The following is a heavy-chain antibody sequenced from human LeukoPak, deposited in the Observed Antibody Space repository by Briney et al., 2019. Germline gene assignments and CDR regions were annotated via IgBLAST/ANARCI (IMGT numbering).Heavy chain of an antibody. Sequence: GGSLRLSCVASGFTFSSYAMSWVRQAPGKGLEWVSAISGSGGSTYYVDSVKGRFTISRDNSKNTLYLQMNSLRVEDTAVYYCAKDYDYVWGSYRQGSYFDYWGQGTLVTVSS. CDR3: AKDYDYVWGSYRQGSYFDY. J-gene: IGHJ4*02. CDR2: ISGSGGST. D-gene: IGHD3-16*02. V-gene: IGHV3-23*01. CDR1: GFTFSSYA.